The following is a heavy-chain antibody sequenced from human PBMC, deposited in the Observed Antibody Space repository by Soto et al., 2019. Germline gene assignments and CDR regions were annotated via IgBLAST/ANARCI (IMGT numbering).Heavy chain of an antibody. CDR1: GFSLSTTGVG. CDR2: IYWDNDK. D-gene: IGHD3-10*01. J-gene: IGHJ4*02. V-gene: IGHV2-5*02. Sequence: QITLKESGTTLVKPTQTLTLTCSFSGFSLSTTGVGVGWIRQSPGKALEWLAIIYWDNDKRYSPSLKSRVTITKYTSKNQVVLTVTNMDSVDTGTYYCARSLWFGELHWGQGALVTVSS. CDR3: ARSLWFGELH.